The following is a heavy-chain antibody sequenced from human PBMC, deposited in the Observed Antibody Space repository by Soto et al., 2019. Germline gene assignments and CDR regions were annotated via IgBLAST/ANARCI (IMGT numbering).Heavy chain of an antibody. CDR2: ISWNSGNV. V-gene: IGHV3-9*01. CDR1: GFIFDNYA. D-gene: IGHD3-22*01. CDR3: AKDTGDSSGYYYYYYYGMDV. Sequence: GGSLRLSCAASGFIFDNYAMHWVRQAPGKGLEWVSGISWNSGNVGYADSVKGRFTISRDNAENSLYLQMNSLRPEDTAWYYCAKDTGDSSGYYYYYYYGMDVWGQGTTVTVSS. J-gene: IGHJ6*02.